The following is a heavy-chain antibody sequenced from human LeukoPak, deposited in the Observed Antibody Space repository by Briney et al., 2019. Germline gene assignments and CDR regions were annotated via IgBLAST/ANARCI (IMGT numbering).Heavy chain of an antibody. D-gene: IGHD5-18*01. CDR1: DGSISSYY. J-gene: IGHJ4*02. Sequence: SETLSLTCTVSDGSISSYYWNWIRQPPGKGLEWIGFIYDSGSTNYNPSLYSRLTISVDTFKNQFSLKLTSVTAADTAVYYCARDRRGYGSFDSWGQGTLVTVSS. CDR3: ARDRRGYGSFDS. V-gene: IGHV4-59*01. CDR2: IYDSGST.